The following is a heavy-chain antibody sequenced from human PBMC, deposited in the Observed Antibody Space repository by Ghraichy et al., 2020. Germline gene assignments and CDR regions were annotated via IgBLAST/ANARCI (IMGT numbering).Heavy chain of an antibody. CDR2: MNPNSGNT. V-gene: IGHV1-8*01. D-gene: IGHD6-13*01. CDR1: GYTFTSYD. CDR3: ARGSGYSSSWYALYYYYGMDV. J-gene: IGHJ6*02. Sequence: ASVKVSCKASGYTFTSYDINWVRQATGQGLEWMGWMNPNSGNTGYAQKFQGRVTMTRNTSISTAYMELSSLRSEDTAVYYCARGSGYSSSWYALYYYYGMDVWGQGTTVTVSS.